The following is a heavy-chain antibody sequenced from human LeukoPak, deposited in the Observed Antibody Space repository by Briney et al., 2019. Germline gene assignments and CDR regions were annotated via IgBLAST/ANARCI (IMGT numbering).Heavy chain of an antibody. J-gene: IGHJ6*02. CDR1: GGSISSSSYY. CDR3: ASFRTTTVTTWVLFYYYYGMDV. Sequence: SETLSLTCTVSGGSISSSSYYWGWIRQPPGKGLEWIGSIYYSGSTYYNPSLKSRVTISVDTSKNQFSLKLSSVTAADAAVYYCASFRTTTVTTWVLFYYYYGMDVWGQGTTVTVSS. CDR2: IYYSGST. D-gene: IGHD4-17*01. V-gene: IGHV4-39*01.